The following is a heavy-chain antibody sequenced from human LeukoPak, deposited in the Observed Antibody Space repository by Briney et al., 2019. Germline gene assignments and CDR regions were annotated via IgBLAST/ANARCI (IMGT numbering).Heavy chain of an antibody. CDR3: ARAWGGGGPYDY. V-gene: IGHV4-59*01. CDR1: GGSINNYY. Sequence: SETLSLTCTVSGGSINNYYWSWIRQPPGKGLEWIGYIYYSGSAKYNPPLKSRVTISVDTSKNQFSLKLSSVTAADTAVYYCARAWGGGGPYDYWGQGTLVTVSS. J-gene: IGHJ4*02. CDR2: IYYSGSA. D-gene: IGHD3-16*01.